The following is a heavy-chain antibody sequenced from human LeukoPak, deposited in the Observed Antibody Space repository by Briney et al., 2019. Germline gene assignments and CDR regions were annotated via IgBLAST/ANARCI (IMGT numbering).Heavy chain of an antibody. CDR2: IYYSGST. V-gene: IGHV4-30-4*08. J-gene: IGHJ3*02. D-gene: IGHD3-22*01. Sequence: SQTLSLTCTVSGGSISSGDYYWSWIRQPPGKGLEWIGYIYYSGSTYYNPSLKSRVTMSVDTSKNQFSLKLSSVTAADTAVYYCARDLLYYYDSSGLDAFDIWGQGTMVTVSS. CDR1: GGSISSGDYY. CDR3: ARDLLYYYDSSGLDAFDI.